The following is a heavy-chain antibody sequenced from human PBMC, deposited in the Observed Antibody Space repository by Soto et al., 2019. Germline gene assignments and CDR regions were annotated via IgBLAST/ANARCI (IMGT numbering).Heavy chain of an antibody. Sequence: PSETLSLTCAVSGGSISSGGYSWSWIRQPPGKGLEWIGYIYHSGSTYYNPSLKSRVTISVDRSKNQFSLNLRSVTTADTAVYFCARDPAGEYGNWGQGSLVTVSS. J-gene: IGHJ4*02. CDR3: ARDPAGEYGN. V-gene: IGHV4-30-2*02. CDR2: IYHSGST. D-gene: IGHD4-17*01. CDR1: GGSISSGGYS.